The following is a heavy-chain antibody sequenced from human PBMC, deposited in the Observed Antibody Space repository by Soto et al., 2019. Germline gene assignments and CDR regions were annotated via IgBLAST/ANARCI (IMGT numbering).Heavy chain of an antibody. J-gene: IGHJ6*02. V-gene: IGHV1-69*01. CDR1: GGSFSKYG. CDR3: VRGYRENYFYAMDV. D-gene: IGHD1-26*01. Sequence: QVQLVQSGAEVKMPGSSVRVSCKASGGSFSKYGISWVRQAPGQGLEWMGGIIPMFGIGNYAEKFLGRVTITADASTSTSHMELSILRSEDTAVYFCVRGYRENYFYAMDVRGQGTTDTVSS. CDR2: IIPMFGIG.